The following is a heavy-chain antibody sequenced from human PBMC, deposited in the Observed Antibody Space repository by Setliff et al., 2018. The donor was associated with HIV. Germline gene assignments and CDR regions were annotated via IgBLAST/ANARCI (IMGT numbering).Heavy chain of an antibody. J-gene: IGHJ5*02. V-gene: IGHV1-3*01. Sequence: ASVKVSCKTSGYTFNIYGMHWVRQAPGQRLEWMGWINAADGNTKYSQKLQGRVTITRDTSASTAHMELSSLSAEDTAVYYGVRDRFTWAYCGGACGWFDPWGQGTLVTVSS. CDR2: INAADGNT. D-gene: IGHD2-21*02. CDR3: VRDRFTWAYCGGACGWFDP. CDR1: GYTFNIYG.